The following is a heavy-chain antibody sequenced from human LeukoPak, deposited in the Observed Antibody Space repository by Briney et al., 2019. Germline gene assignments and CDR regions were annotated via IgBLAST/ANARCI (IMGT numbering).Heavy chain of an antibody. CDR3: AREGNSSAYPFDY. Sequence: SLKISCKGSGYSFTSYWIGWVRQAPGKGLEWVAVIWYDGSNKYYADSVKGRFTISRDNSKNTLYLQMNSLKAEDTAVYYCAREGNSSAYPFDYWGQGSLVTVSS. J-gene: IGHJ4*02. V-gene: IGHV3-33*01. CDR2: IWYDGSNK. D-gene: IGHD3-22*01. CDR1: GYSFTSYW.